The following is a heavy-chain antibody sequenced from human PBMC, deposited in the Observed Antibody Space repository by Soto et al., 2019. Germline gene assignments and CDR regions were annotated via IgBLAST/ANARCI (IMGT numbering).Heavy chain of an antibody. CDR2: IIPIFGTA. D-gene: IGHD3-22*01. V-gene: IGHV1-69*12. Sequence: QVQLVQSGAEVKKPGSSVKVSCKASGGTFSSYAISWVRQAPGQGLEWMGGIIPIFGTANYAQKFQGRVTITADESTSTAYMELSSLRSEDTAVYYCARDYYDSSGYSHYGMDVWGQGTTLTVSS. CDR3: ARDYYDSSGYSHYGMDV. CDR1: GGTFSSYA. J-gene: IGHJ6*02.